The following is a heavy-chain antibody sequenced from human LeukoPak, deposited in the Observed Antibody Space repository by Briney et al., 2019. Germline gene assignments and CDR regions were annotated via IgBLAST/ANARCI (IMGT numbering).Heavy chain of an antibody. Sequence: GGSLRLSCAASGFTFSSYGMHWVHQAPGKGLEWVAVISYDGSNKYYADSVKGRFTISRDNSKNTLYLQMNSLRAEDTAVYYCAKDGDGYNLYFDYWGQGTLVTVSS. CDR1: GFTFSSYG. V-gene: IGHV3-30*18. CDR3: AKDGDGYNLYFDY. D-gene: IGHD5-24*01. CDR2: ISYDGSNK. J-gene: IGHJ4*02.